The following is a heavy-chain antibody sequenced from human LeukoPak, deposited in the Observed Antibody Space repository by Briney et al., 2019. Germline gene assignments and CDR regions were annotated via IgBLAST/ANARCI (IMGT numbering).Heavy chain of an antibody. D-gene: IGHD3-22*01. CDR2: IFYSGST. V-gene: IGHV4-59*01. Sequence: SETLSLTCTVSGDSITTYYWSWLRQPPGKGLEWIGYIFYSGSTSYNLSLKSRVTISIDTSKNQFSLKLNSVTAADTAVYYCARRRDYYDSRGYYAFDIWGHGTMVTVSS. J-gene: IGHJ3*02. CDR3: ARRRDYYDSRGYYAFDI. CDR1: GDSITTYY.